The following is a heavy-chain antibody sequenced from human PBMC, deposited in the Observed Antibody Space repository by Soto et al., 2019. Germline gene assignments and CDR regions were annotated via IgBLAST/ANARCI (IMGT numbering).Heavy chain of an antibody. V-gene: IGHV3-33*01. Sequence: GGSLRLSCAASGFTFSSYGMHWVRQAPGKGLEWVAVIWYDGSNKYYADSVKGRFTISRDNSKNTLYLQMNSLRAEDTAVYYCARGAMVRGVIGWDYYYGMDVWGQGTTVTVSS. J-gene: IGHJ6*02. CDR2: IWYDGSNK. CDR3: ARGAMVRGVIGWDYYYGMDV. D-gene: IGHD3-10*01. CDR1: GFTFSSYG.